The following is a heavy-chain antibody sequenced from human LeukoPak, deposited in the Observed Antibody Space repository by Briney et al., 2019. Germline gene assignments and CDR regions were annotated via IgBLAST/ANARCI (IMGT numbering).Heavy chain of an antibody. J-gene: IGHJ4*02. CDR2: IKEDGSEK. CDR3: ARGRFNYDSTGYSSFYH. Sequence: PGGSRRLSFAAPGLTFRGYALSWFRQAPGKGLEWGANIKEDGSEKYYVDSVMGRFTISRDNAKNSQYLEMNSLRAEDTAVYYCARGRFNYDSTGYSSFYHWGQGTLVTVSS. V-gene: IGHV3-7*01. D-gene: IGHD3-22*01. CDR1: GLTFRGYA.